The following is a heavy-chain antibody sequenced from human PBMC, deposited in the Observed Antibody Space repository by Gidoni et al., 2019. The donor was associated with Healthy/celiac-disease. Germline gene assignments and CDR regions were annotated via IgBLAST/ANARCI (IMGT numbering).Heavy chain of an antibody. CDR1: GFTFSSYW. D-gene: IGHD3-22*01. CDR2: IKQDGSEK. Sequence: EVQLVESGGGLVQPGGSLRLSCAASGFTFSSYWMSWVRQAPGKGLGWVANIKQDGSEKYYVDSVKGRFTISRDNAKNSLYLQMNSLRAEDTAVYYCARGRRYYYDLFDYWGQGTLVTVSS. J-gene: IGHJ4*02. CDR3: ARGRRYYYDLFDY. V-gene: IGHV3-7*01.